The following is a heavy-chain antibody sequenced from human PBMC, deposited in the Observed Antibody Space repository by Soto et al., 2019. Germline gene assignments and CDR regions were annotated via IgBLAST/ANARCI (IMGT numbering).Heavy chain of an antibody. CDR1: GGSFSGYY. Sequence: SETLSLTCAVYGGSFSGYYWSWIRQPPGKGLEWIGEINHSGSTNYNPSLKSRVTISVDTSKNQFSLKLSSVTAADTAVYYCVIREVRWDYYYYGMDVWGQGTTVTVSS. CDR2: INHSGST. CDR3: VIREVRWDYYYYGMDV. D-gene: IGHD1-26*01. J-gene: IGHJ6*02. V-gene: IGHV4-34*01.